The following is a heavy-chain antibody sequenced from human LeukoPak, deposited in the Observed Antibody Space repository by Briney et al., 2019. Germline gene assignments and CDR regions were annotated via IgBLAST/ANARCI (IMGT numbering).Heavy chain of an antibody. J-gene: IGHJ2*01. CDR2: IYSDGTIT. Sequence: QPGGSLRLSCAASGFTFSSYWMHWVRQAPGKGLVWVSRIYSDGTITSYADSVKGRFTISRDNAKNTLYLQMNSLRAEDTAVYYCARDRTSSRLGYFDLWGRGTLVTVSS. CDR1: GFTFSSYW. D-gene: IGHD2-2*01. CDR3: ARDRTSSRLGYFDL. V-gene: IGHV3-74*01.